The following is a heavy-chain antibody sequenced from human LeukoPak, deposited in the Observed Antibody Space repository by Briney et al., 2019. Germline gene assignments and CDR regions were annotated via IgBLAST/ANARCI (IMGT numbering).Heavy chain of an antibody. CDR2: ISPTSTSI. J-gene: IGHJ6*02. CDR1: GFNFGGFE. Sequence: GGSLRLSCSGSGFNFGGFEMNWVRQAPGKGPEWVSYISPTSTSILYANSVKGRFTISRDNGKNSLYLQMNDLRVEDTAVYYCARETLHMGNGMDVWGQGTTVTVSS. D-gene: IGHD2-21*01. V-gene: IGHV3-48*03. CDR3: ARETLHMGNGMDV.